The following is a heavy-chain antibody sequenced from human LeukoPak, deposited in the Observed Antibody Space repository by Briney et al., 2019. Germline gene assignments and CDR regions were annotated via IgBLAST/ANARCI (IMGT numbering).Heavy chain of an antibody. D-gene: IGHD1-7*01. J-gene: IGHJ3*02. CDR2: IYYSGST. Sequence: PSETLSLTCTVSGGSLSSYYWSWIRQPPGKGLEWIGYIYYSGSTNYNPSLKSRVTISIDTSKNQFSLKLSSVTAADTAMYYCARDLYDWNYGSHAFDIWGQGTMVTVSS. CDR1: GGSLSSYY. V-gene: IGHV4-59*12. CDR3: ARDLYDWNYGSHAFDI.